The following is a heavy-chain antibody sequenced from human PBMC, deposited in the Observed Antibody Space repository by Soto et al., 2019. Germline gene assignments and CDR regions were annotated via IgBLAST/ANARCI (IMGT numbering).Heavy chain of an antibody. CDR3: ARDFDY. CDR2: VSYSGNT. V-gene: IGHV4-39*02. Sequence: QLQLQESGPGLVKPSETLSLTCTVSGGSISSSSYYWGWIRQPPGKGLEWIGSVSYSGNTYYNPSLKSRVTLSVDTSKNQFPLKLSSVTAADTAMYYCARDFDYWGQGTLVTVSS. J-gene: IGHJ4*02. CDR1: GGSISSSSYY.